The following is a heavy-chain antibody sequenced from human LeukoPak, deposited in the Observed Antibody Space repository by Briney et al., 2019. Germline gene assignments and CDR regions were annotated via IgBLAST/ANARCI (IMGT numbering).Heavy chain of an antibody. CDR1: GFTFRSYA. V-gene: IGHV3-64*01. D-gene: IGHD1/OR15-1a*01. CDR2: ISSNGGST. CDR3: ARDPRNNWYFDL. Sequence: GGSLRLSCAASGFTFRSYAMHWVRQAPGKGLEYVSAISSNGGSTYYANSVKGRFTISRDNSKNTLYLQMGSLRAEDMAVYYCARDPRNNWYFDLWGRGTLVTVSS. J-gene: IGHJ2*01.